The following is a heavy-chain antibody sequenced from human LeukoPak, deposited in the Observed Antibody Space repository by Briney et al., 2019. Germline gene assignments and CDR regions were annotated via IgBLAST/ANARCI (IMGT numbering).Heavy chain of an antibody. CDR1: AFILNAYN. J-gene: IGHJ5*02. CDR2: IYSGAST. V-gene: IGHV3-66*01. D-gene: IGHD3-10*01. CDR3: ARGGAYGSGSPIDA. Sequence: GGSLRLSCAASAFILNAYNMNWVRQAPGKGLEWVSVIYSGASTYYSDSVKGRFTISRDNSKNTLYLQMNSLRAEDTAVYYCARGGAYGSGSPIDAWGQGTLVTVSS.